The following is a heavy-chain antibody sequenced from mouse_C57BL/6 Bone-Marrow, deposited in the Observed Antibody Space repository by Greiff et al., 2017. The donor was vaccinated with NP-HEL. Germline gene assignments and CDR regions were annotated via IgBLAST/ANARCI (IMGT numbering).Heavy chain of an antibody. Sequence: QVTLKVSGPGILQSSQTLSLTCSFSGFSLSTSGMGVSWIRQPSGKGLEWLAHIYWDADKRYHPSLKSRLTISKDTSRNQVFLKITSVDTADTATYYCARRDYYGSSYGWYFDVWGTGTTVTVSS. J-gene: IGHJ1*03. CDR2: IYWDADK. CDR1: GFSLSTSGMG. CDR3: ARRDYYGSSYGWYFDV. D-gene: IGHD1-1*01. V-gene: IGHV8-12*01.